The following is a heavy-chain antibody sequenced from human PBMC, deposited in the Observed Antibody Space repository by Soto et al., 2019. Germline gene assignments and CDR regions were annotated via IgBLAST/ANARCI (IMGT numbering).Heavy chain of an antibody. Sequence: GGSLRLSCVASGFAFGNYVMIWVRQAEGKGHEWVSAITDNSDYIYCRDSVTGRLTNSRDNAKHTPQLKMNALSADDTAVYYCAREGATQSSPDYWGQGTLVTVSS. CDR2: ITDNSDYI. J-gene: IGHJ4*02. CDR1: GFAFGNYV. D-gene: IGHD1-26*01. V-gene: IGHV3-21*01. CDR3: AREGATQSSPDY.